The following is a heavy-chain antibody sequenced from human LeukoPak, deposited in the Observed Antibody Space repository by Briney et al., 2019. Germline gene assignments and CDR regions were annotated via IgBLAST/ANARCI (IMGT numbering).Heavy chain of an antibody. Sequence: GGSLRLSCVASGFTFIGYGMHWVRQAPGKGLEWVAFIRYDGSNEFYAESVKGRFTISRDNSKNTLYLQMNSLRAEDTAVYYCARGQSRGRIPRIMITFGDDYWGQGTLVTVSS. CDR3: ARGQSRGRIPRIMITFGDDY. J-gene: IGHJ4*02. V-gene: IGHV3-30*02. D-gene: IGHD3-16*01. CDR2: IRYDGSNE. CDR1: GFTFIGYG.